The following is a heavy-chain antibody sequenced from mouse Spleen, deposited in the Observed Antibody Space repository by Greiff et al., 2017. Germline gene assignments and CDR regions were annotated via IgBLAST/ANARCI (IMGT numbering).Heavy chain of an antibody. Sequence: EVNVVESEGGLVQPGSSMKLSCTASGFTFSDYYMAWVRQVPEKGLEWVANINYDGSSTYYLDSLKSRFIISRDNAKNILYLQMSSLKSEDTATYYCARDGGYYYGSSYAMDYWGQGTSVTVSS. J-gene: IGHJ4*01. CDR2: INYDGSST. V-gene: IGHV5-16*01. CDR3: ARDGGYYYGSSYAMDY. D-gene: IGHD1-1*01. CDR1: GFTFSDYY.